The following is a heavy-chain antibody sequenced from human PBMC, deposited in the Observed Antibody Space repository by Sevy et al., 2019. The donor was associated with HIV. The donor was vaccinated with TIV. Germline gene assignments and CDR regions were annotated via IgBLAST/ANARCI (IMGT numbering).Heavy chain of an antibody. CDR2: LSGSGGTT. CDR3: ATRTTDSSISWVFDV. V-gene: IGHV3-23*01. J-gene: IGHJ3*01. D-gene: IGHD6-13*01. CDR1: GFTFFSHV. Sequence: GGSLRLSCAASGFTFFSHVMSWVRQAPGKGLEWVSGLSGSGGTTYYADSVKGRFSISRDNSKNKLCLQMSSLRIEDTAVYYCATRTTDSSISWVFDVWGQGTMVTVSS.